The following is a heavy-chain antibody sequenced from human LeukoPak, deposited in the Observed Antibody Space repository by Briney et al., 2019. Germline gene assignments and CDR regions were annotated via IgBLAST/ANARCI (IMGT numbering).Heavy chain of an antibody. D-gene: IGHD3-16*01. CDR2: IDYRGIT. V-gene: IGHV4-39*01. J-gene: IGHJ4*02. Sequence: SETLSLTCTVSGGSISSSSYYWGWIRQPPGKGLEWIGSIDYRGITYKPSHKSRVTISIDPSKTQFSLRLSSMTAADTAVYYCARRADFVWGNFIDNWGQGTLVTVSS. CDR3: ARRADFVWGNFIDN. CDR1: GGSISSSSYY.